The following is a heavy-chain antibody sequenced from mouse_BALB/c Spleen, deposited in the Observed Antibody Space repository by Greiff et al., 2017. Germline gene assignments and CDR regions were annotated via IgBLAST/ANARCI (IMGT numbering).Heavy chain of an antibody. CDR1: GFTFSSYT. Sequence: EVHLVESGGGLVQPGGSLKLSCAASGFTFSSYTMSWVRQTPEKRLEWVAYISNGGGSTYYPDTVKGRFTISRDNAKNTLYLQMSSLKSEDTAMYYCTRLGNGYDIDYWGQGTSLTVSS. CDR2: ISNGGGST. V-gene: IGHV5-12-2*01. J-gene: IGHJ2*02. CDR3: TRLGNGYDIDY. D-gene: IGHD1-2*01.